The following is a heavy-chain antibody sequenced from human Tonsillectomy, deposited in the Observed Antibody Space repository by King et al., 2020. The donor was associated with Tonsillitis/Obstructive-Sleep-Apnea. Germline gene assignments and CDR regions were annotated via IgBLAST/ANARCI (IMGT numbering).Heavy chain of an antibody. CDR1: VGSISSSSYY. Sequence: QLQESGPGLVKPSETLSLTCTVPVGSISSSSYYWGWIRQPPGKGLEWIGGIYYSGSTYYNPSLKSRVTISVDTSKHQFSLKLSSVTAAYTAVYYCARSRAAFSDNWFDPWGQGTLVTVSS. CDR2: IYYSGST. D-gene: IGHD2-15*01. CDR3: ARSRAAFSDNWFDP. J-gene: IGHJ5*02. V-gene: IGHV4-39*01.